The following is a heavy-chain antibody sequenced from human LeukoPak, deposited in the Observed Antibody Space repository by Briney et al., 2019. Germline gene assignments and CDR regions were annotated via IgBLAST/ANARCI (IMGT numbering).Heavy chain of an antibody. CDR3: ARSPRYCSGGSCYFLHY. D-gene: IGHD2-15*01. V-gene: IGHV4-34*01. Sequence: SETLSLTCAVYGGSLSAYYWSWIRQPPGKGLEWIGEVNHSGSANYNPSLKSRVTMSVDTSKNQFSLKLSSVTAADTAVYYCARSPRYCSGGSCYFLHYWGQETLDTVSS. CDR2: VNHSGSA. CDR1: GGSLSAYY. J-gene: IGHJ4*02.